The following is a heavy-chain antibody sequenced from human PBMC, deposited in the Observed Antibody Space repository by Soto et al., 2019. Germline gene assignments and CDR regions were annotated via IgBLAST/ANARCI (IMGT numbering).Heavy chain of an antibody. CDR1: GGSISSSSYF. J-gene: IGHJ5*02. V-gene: IGHV4-39*02. Sequence: SETLSLTCTVSGGSISSSSYFWAWIRRPPGKGLEWIGSIDFRGTTYTNPSLESRVTISVDTSKNHFSLKLDSVTAADTALYYCSRRAPEGFDPWGRGPLVTVSS. CDR2: IDFRGTT. CDR3: SRRAPEGFDP.